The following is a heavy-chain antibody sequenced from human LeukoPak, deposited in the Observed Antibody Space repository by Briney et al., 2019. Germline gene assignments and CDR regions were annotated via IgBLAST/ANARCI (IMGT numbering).Heavy chain of an antibody. CDR1: GLSLNSYA. J-gene: IGHJ6*02. CDR3: AQGGSEIYYFYHGMDV. CDR2: ISYDGSIK. V-gene: IGHV3-30*03. D-gene: IGHD3-10*01. Sequence: GRSLRLSCAASGLSLNSYAIHWVRQAPGKGLEWVTAISYDGSIKHYADSVRGRFTISRDNSKNTLYLQMNSLRSDDTAVYYCAQGGSEIYYFYHGMDVWGRGTTVTVSS.